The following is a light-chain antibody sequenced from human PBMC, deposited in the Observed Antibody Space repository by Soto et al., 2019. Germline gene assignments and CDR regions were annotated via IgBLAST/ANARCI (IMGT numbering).Light chain of an antibody. V-gene: IGLV4-69*01. J-gene: IGLJ1*01. CDR3: QPWGTGIHL. CDR2: LNSDGSH. CDR1: SGHSSYA. Sequence: QPVLTQSPSASASLGASVKLTCTLSSGHSSYAIAWHQQQPEKGPRYLMKLNSDGSHSKGDGIPDRFSGSSSGAERYLIISRLPEEDEADYCRQPWGTGIHLFGTGTKLTVL.